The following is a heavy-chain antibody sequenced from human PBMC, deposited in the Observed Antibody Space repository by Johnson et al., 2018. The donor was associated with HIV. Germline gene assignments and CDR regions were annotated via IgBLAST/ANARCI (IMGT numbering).Heavy chain of an antibody. V-gene: IGHV3-23*04. D-gene: IGHD3-10*01. Sequence: VQLVESGGGLVQPGRSLRLSCAASGFTFDDYAMHWVRQAPGKGLEWVSAISGSGDSTYYADSVKGRFTISRDNSKNTLYLQMNSLRAEDTAVYYCAKDPGWFGEPGDAFDIWGQGTMVTVSS. CDR1: GFTFDDYA. J-gene: IGHJ3*02. CDR3: AKDPGWFGEPGDAFDI. CDR2: ISGSGDST.